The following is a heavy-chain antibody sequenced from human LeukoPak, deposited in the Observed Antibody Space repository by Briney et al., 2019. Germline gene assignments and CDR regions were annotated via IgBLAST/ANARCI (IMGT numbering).Heavy chain of an antibody. D-gene: IGHD3-10*01. CDR3: AKDVRVGEYYGSGTYLDY. CDR1: GFTFSSYA. CDR2: ISGSGGST. J-gene: IGHJ4*02. Sequence: GGSLRLSCAASGFTFSSYAMSWVRQAPGKGLESVSFISGSGGSTYYADSVKGRFTISRDNSKNTLYLQMNSLRAEDTAVYYCAKDVRVGEYYGSGTYLDYWGQGTLVTVSS. V-gene: IGHV3-23*01.